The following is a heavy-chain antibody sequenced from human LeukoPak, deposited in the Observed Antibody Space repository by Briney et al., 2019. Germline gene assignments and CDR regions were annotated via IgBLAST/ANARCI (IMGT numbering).Heavy chain of an antibody. V-gene: IGHV1-2*02. CDR3: VTGPTYFDY. CDR1: GYSFADYY. J-gene: IGHJ4*02. Sequence: ASVKVSCKASGYSFADYYMHWVRQAPGQGLEWMGWIKPNSGGTRSAQKFQGRVTMTRDTSISTAYMELSRLRSDDTAVYYCVTGPTYFDYWGQGTLVTVSS. CDR2: IKPNSGGT. D-gene: IGHD1-20*01.